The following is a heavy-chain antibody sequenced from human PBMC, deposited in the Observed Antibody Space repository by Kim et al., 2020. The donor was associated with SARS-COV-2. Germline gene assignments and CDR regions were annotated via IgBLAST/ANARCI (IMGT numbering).Heavy chain of an antibody. CDR1: GFTFGDYA. V-gene: IGHV3-49*03. CDR2: IRSKAYGGTT. Sequence: GGSLRLSCTASGFTFGDYAMSWFRQAPGKGLEWVGFIRSKAYGGTTEYAASVKGRFTISRDDSKSIAYLQMNSLKTEDTAVYYCTRDLRGVPAAIRNDAFDIWGQGTMVTVSS. D-gene: IGHD2-2*02. J-gene: IGHJ3*02. CDR3: TRDLRGVPAAIRNDAFDI.